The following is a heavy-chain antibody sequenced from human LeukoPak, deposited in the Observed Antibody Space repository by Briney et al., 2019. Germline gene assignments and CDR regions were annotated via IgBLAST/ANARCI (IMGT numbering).Heavy chain of an antibody. V-gene: IGHV4-59*12. J-gene: IGHJ4*02. CDR2: IYYSGST. D-gene: IGHD6-19*01. CDR1: GGSISSYL. CDR3: ARESGGYSSGWYYFDY. Sequence: SETLSLTCTVSGGSISSYLWSWIRQPPGKGLEWIGYIYYSGSTNYNPSLKSRVTMSVDTSKNQFSLKLSSVTAADTAVYYCARESGGYSSGWYYFDYWGQGTLVTVSS.